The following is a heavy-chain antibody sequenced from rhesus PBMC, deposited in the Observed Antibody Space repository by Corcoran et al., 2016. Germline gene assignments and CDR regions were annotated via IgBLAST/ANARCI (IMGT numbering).Heavy chain of an antibody. CDR3: ARRGIAAAAGFDY. V-gene: IGHV4S10*01. CDR1: GGSISDSYR. J-gene: IGHJ4*01. D-gene: IGHD6-25*01. CDR2: IYGSGSST. Sequence: QVQLQESGPGVVKPSETLSLTCAVSGGSISDSYRWSWIRQPPGKGLEWIGYIYGSGSSTNYNPSLKSRVTLSVDTSKNQLSLKLSSVTAADTAVYYCARRGIAAAAGFDYWGQGVLVTVSS.